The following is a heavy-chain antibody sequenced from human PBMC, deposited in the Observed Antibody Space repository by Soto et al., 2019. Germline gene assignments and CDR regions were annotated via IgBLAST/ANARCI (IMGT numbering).Heavy chain of an antibody. J-gene: IGHJ4*02. D-gene: IGHD6-19*01. V-gene: IGHV4-30-4*01. CDR1: GGSISSGDYY. CDR3: ARAPVEQWLVYYFDY. Sequence: QVQLQESGPGLVKPSQTLSLTCTVSGGSISSGDYYWSWIRQPPGKGLEWIGYIYYSGSTYYNPSLKSRVTRSVDTSKNQFSLKLSSVTAADTAVYYCARAPVEQWLVYYFDYWGQGTLVTVSS. CDR2: IYYSGST.